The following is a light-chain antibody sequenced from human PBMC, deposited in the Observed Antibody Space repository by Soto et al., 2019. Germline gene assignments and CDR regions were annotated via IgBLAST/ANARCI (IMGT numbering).Light chain of an antibody. J-gene: IGKJ2*01. Sequence: DIQMTQSPSTLSASVGDRVTITCRASQSISSWLAWYQQKPGKAPMLLIYKASSLESGVPSRFSGSGSGTEFTLTISSLQPDDFATYYGQQYNSYLYTFGQGTKLEIK. CDR3: QQYNSYLYT. CDR2: KAS. V-gene: IGKV1-5*03. CDR1: QSISSW.